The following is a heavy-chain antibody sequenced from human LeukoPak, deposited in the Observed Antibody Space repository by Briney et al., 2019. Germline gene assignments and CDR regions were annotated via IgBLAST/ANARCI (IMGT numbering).Heavy chain of an antibody. D-gene: IGHD5-18*01. CDR3: ARGAYSYGPPPHFDY. J-gene: IGHJ4*02. Sequence: QPGGSLRLSCAASGFTFSSYAMHWVRQAPGKGLEWVAVISYDGSNKYYADSVKGRFTISRDNSKNTLYLQMNSLRAEDTAVYYCARGAYSYGPPPHFDYWGQGTLVTVSS. CDR1: GFTFSSYA. CDR2: ISYDGSNK. V-gene: IGHV3-30*04.